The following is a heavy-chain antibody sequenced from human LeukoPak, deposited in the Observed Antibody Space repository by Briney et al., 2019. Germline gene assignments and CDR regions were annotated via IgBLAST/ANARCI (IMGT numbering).Heavy chain of an antibody. D-gene: IGHD6-13*01. J-gene: IGHJ4*02. V-gene: IGHV7-4-1*02. CDR3: ARPRVRQQLVFPFDY. CDR2: INTNTANP. Sequence: ASVKVSCKASGYTFTSYAMNWVRQAPGQGLEWMGWINTNTANPTYAQGFAGRFVFSLDTSVSTAYLQISSLKAEDTAVYYCARPRVRQQLVFPFDYWGQGTLVTVSS. CDR1: GYTFTSYA.